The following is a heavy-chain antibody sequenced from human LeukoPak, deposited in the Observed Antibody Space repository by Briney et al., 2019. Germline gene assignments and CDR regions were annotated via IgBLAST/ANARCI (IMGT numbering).Heavy chain of an antibody. CDR1: GFSFSDSA. V-gene: IGHV3-9*01. J-gene: IGHJ3*02. D-gene: IGHD2-15*01. CDR3: ARDWGYYAFDI. CDR2: VGVTNDYV. Sequence: GRSLRLSCAASGFSFSDSAMHWVRQAPGKGLEWVSGVGVTNDYVAYADSVKGRFSISRDNAKNSLYLQMNSLRAEDTAVYYCARDWGYYAFDIWGQGTMVTVSS.